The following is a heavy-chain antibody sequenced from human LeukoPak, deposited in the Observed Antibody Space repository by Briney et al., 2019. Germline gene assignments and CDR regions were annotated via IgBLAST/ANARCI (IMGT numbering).Heavy chain of an antibody. CDR3: ARDRYSSGWYDGGY. CDR1: GFTFSSYW. V-gene: IGHV3-7*03. CDR2: IKQDGSEK. Sequence: GGSLRLSCTASGFTFSSYWMSWVRQAPGKGLEWVANIKQDGSEKYYVDSVKGRFTISRDNAKNSLYLQMNSLRAEDTAVYYCARDRYSSGWYDGGYWGQGTLVTVSS. D-gene: IGHD6-19*01. J-gene: IGHJ4*02.